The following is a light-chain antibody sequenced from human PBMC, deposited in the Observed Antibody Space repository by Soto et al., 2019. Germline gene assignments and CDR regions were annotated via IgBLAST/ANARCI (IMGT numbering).Light chain of an antibody. J-gene: IGKJ2*01. Sequence: DIQMTQSPSTLSASVGDRVTITCRASQSISSWLAWYQQKPGKAPKLLIYDASSLESGVPSRFSGSGSGTEFTLTISSLQPDDFATYYCQQYNSYLYTCGQGTKVGIK. CDR3: QQYNSYLYT. CDR2: DAS. CDR1: QSISSW. V-gene: IGKV1-5*01.